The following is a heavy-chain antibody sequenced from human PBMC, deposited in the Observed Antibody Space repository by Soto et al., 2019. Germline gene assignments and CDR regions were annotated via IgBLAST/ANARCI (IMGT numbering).Heavy chain of an antibody. Sequence: ASVKVSCKASGYTFTSYDIYWVRQATGQGLEWMGWMNPNTGNSGYAQKFQGRVTTTSDTSISTAHMELSSLRSEDTAVYYCARRAETNGWNGFGADKYYFDFWGQGTLVTVSS. CDR2: MNPNTGNS. D-gene: IGHD1-1*01. CDR1: GYTFTSYD. J-gene: IGHJ4*02. CDR3: ARRAETNGWNGFGADKYYFDF. V-gene: IGHV1-8*01.